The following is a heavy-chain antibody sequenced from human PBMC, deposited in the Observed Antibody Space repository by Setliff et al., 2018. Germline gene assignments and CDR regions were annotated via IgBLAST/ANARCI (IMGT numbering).Heavy chain of an antibody. J-gene: IGHJ6*02. CDR3: THPSYNSGDYYGMDV. V-gene: IGHV2-5*01. CDR1: GFSLSTSLVG. CDR2: IYWNDEK. D-gene: IGHD5-12*01. Sequence: GSGPTLVNPTQTLTLTCTFSGFSLSTSLVGVGWIRQPPGKALEWLALIYWNDEKQYSPSLNNRLTITKDTSRNQVVLTMTNVDPVDTATYYCTHPSYNSGDYYGMDVWGQGTTVTVSS.